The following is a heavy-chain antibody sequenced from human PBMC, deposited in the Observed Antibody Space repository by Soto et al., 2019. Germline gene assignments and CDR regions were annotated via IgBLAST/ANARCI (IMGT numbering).Heavy chain of an antibody. CDR2: INHSGST. CDR1: GGSFSGYY. CDR3: ARGQSRVSGVADFDY. D-gene: IGHD3-10*01. Sequence: QVQLQQWGAGLLKPSETLSLTCAVYGGSFSGYYWSWIRQPPGKGLEWIGEINHSGSTNYNPSLKRRVTISVDTSKNQFSLKLSSVTAAATAVYYCARGQSRVSGVADFDYWGQGTLVTVSS. J-gene: IGHJ4*02. V-gene: IGHV4-34*01.